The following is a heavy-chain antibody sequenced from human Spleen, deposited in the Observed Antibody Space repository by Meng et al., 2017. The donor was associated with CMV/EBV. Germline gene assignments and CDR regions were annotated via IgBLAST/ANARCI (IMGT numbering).Heavy chain of an antibody. CDR3: ARVSDTSWFFDL. V-gene: IGHV4-39*01. D-gene: IGHD5-18*01. CDR2: IYYSGST. J-gene: IGHJ2*01. CDR1: GGSISSSSYY. Sequence: GSLRLSCTVSGGSISSSSYYWGWIRQPPGKGLEWIGSIYYSGSTYYNPSLKSRVTISVDTSKNQFSLKLSSVTAADTAVYYCARVSDTSWFFDLWGRGTLVTVSS.